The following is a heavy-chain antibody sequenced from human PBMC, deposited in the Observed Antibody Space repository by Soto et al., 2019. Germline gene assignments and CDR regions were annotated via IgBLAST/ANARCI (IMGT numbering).Heavy chain of an antibody. CDR1: GFSLSTSGVG. CDR2: IYWDDDK. D-gene: IGHD3-10*01. Sequence: GSGPTLVNPTQTLTLTCTFSGFSLSTSGVGVGWIRQPPGKALEWLALIYWDDDKRYSPSLKSRLTITKDTSKNQVVLTMTNMDPVDTATYYCAHSRVTMVRGVIQGALDYWGQGTLVTVSS. J-gene: IGHJ4*02. CDR3: AHSRVTMVRGVIQGALDY. V-gene: IGHV2-5*02.